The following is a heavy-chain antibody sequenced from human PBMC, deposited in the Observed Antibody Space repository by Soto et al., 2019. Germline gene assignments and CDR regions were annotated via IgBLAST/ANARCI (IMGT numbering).Heavy chain of an antibody. V-gene: IGHV4-30-4*01. CDR3: ARGPSGEQVDY. Sequence: QVQLQESGPGVVEPSQTLSLTCTVSGGSINNNGYFWSWIRQPPGSGLEWIGHIYNSGSTYSNPSLKSRLTISVDTSKNQFSLKLSSVTAADTAVYYCARGPSGEQVDYWGQGTLVTVSS. D-gene: IGHD1-26*01. J-gene: IGHJ4*02. CDR1: GGSINNNGYF. CDR2: IYNSGST.